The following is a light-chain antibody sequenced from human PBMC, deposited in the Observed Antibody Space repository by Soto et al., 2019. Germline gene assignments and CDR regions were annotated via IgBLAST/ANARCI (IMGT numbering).Light chain of an antibody. CDR2: SAS. V-gene: IGKV1-27*01. J-gene: IGKJ3*01. CDR1: QSVDNY. CDR3: QEHNSGPPGA. Sequence: DIQMTQSPSSLSSSLGERATISCRASQSVDNYLAWYQQKPGKVPSLLIYSASNRETGIPARFSGSGSGTDFTLTISSLEPEDFAIYYCQEHNSGPPGAFGHGTKVDV.